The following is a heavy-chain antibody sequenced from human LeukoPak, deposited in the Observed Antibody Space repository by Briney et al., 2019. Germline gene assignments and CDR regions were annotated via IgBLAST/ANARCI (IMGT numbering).Heavy chain of an antibody. D-gene: IGHD4-17*01. V-gene: IGHV4-39*01. Sequence: PSETLSPTCTVSGGSISSSSYYWGWIRQPPGKGLEWIGSIYYSGSTYYNPSLKSRVTISVDTSKNQFSLKLSSVTAADTAVYYCARQGAATVTTTYYFDYWGQGTLVTVSS. CDR2: IYYSGST. CDR1: GGSISSSSYY. CDR3: ARQGAATVTTTYYFDY. J-gene: IGHJ4*02.